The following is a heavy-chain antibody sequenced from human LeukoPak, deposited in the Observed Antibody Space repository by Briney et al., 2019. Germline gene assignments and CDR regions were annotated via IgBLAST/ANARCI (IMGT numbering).Heavy chain of an antibody. J-gene: IGHJ4*02. D-gene: IGHD1-26*01. V-gene: IGHV4-61*01. CDR1: GGSISSGSYY. CDR3: ARHGGSYGRPLFFDY. Sequence: SQTLSLTCTVSGGSISSGSYYWSWLRQLPGKGLEWIGYIYYSGSTNYNPSLKSRVTISVDTSKNQFSLKLSSVTAADTAVYYCARHGGSYGRPLFFDYWGQGTLVTVSS. CDR2: IYYSGST.